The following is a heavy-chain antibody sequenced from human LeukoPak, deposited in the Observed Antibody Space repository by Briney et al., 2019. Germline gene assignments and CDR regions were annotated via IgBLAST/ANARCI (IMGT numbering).Heavy chain of an antibody. CDR1: GFTFSSYA. D-gene: IGHD1-7*01. J-gene: IGHJ4*02. V-gene: IGHV3-23*01. CDR3: ATINWNYGRPTDY. CDR2: ISGSISGSDDST. Sequence: GGSLRLSCAASGFTFSSYAMTWVRQAPGKGLEWVSAISGSISGSDDSTYYADSVKGRFTISGDNSKNTLYLQMNSLRAEDTAVYYCATINWNYGRPTDYWGQGTLVTVSS.